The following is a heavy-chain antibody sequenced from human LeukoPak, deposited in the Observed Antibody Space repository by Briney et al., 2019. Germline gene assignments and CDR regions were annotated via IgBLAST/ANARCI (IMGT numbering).Heavy chain of an antibody. CDR1: GFTFSNYG. Sequence: GGSLRLSCAASGFTFSNYGMHWVRQAPGKGPEWVAVISYDGSNKYYGDSVKGRFTISRDNSKNTLNLQMNSLRAEDTAVYYCAKVVGDGTYYYYGVDVWGQGTTVTVSS. D-gene: IGHD3-16*01. CDR2: ISYDGSNK. J-gene: IGHJ6*02. V-gene: IGHV3-30*18. CDR3: AKVVGDGTYYYYGVDV.